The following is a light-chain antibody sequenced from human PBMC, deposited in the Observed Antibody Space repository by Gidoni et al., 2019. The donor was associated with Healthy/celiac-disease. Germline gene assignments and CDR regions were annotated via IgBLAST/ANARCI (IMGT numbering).Light chain of an antibody. CDR3: CSYAGTVV. V-gene: IGLV2-11*01. CDR1: SSDVGGYNY. Sequence: QSALTQPRSVSGSPGQSVTISCPGTSSDVGGYNYVSWYQQHPGKAPKPMIYDVSKRPSGVPDRFSGSKSGNTASLTISGLQAEDEADYYCCSYAGTVVFGGGTKLTVL. CDR2: DVS. J-gene: IGLJ2*01.